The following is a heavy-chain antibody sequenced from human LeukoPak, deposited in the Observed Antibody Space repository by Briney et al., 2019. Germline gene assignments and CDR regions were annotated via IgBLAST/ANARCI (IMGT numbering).Heavy chain of an antibody. J-gene: IGHJ6*02. V-gene: IGHV3-23*01. CDR3: AKDEKDTAMANQTTKYYYYGMDV. CDR1: GFTFSSYA. CDR2: ISGSGGST. D-gene: IGHD5-18*01. Sequence: GGSLRLSCAASGFTFSSYAMSWVRQAPGKGLEWVSAISGSGGSTYYADSVKGRFTISRDNSKNTLYLQMNSLRAEDTAVYYCAKDEKDTAMANQTTKYYYYGMDVWGQGTTVTVSS.